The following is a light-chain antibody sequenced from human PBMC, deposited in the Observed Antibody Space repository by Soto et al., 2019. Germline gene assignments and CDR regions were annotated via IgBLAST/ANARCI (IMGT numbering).Light chain of an antibody. Sequence: VLTQSPGTLSLSPGERATLSCRASQNIATQFFTWYQQGPGQAPRVLIYGTSTRATGIPDRFSGSGCGTDFTLTISILEPEDFAGYYCQQYSSSSGYTFGQGAQLEIK. CDR2: GTS. J-gene: IGKJ2*01. CDR1: QNIATQF. V-gene: IGKV3-20*01. CDR3: QQYSSSSGYT.